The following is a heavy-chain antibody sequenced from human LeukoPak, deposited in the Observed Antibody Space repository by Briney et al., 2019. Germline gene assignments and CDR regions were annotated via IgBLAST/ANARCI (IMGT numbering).Heavy chain of an antibody. CDR2: IYYSGST. V-gene: IGHV4-59*11. J-gene: IGHJ6*03. CDR3: ARAPRDYDFWCGYGHHYYMDV. D-gene: IGHD3-3*01. CDR1: GGSISSHY. Sequence: SETLSLTCTVSGGSISSHYWSWIRQPPGKGLEWIGYIYYSGSTNYNPSLKSRVTISVDTSKNQFSLKLSSVTAADTAVYYCARAPRDYDFWCGYGHHYYMDVWGKGTTVTVSS.